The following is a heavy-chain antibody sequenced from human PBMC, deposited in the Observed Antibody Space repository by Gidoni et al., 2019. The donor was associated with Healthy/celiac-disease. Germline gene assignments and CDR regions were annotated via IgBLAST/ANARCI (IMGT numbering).Heavy chain of an antibody. CDR2: IYYSGST. V-gene: IGHV4-59*01. J-gene: IGHJ6*02. D-gene: IGHD2-2*02. CDR1: GGSISSYY. Sequence: QVQLQESGPGLVKPSETLSLTCTVSGGSISSYYWSWIRQPPGKGLEWIGYIYYSGSTNYNPSHKSRVTISVDTSKNQFSLKLSSVTAADTAVYYCARDPCSSTSCYNGMDVWGQGTTVTVSS. CDR3: ARDPCSSTSCYNGMDV.